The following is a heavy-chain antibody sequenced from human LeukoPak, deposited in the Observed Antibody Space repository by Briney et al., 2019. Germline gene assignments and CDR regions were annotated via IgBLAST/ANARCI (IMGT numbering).Heavy chain of an antibody. CDR3: ARGPYCSSPSCYKYYYCGMDV. J-gene: IGHJ6*02. V-gene: IGHV4-4*07. CDR2: IYTSGST. D-gene: IGHD2-2*02. Sequence: SETLSLTCTVSGGSISSYYRSWIRQPAGKGLEWIGRIYTSGSTNYNPSLKSRVTMSVDTSKNQFSLKLSSVTAADTAVYYCARGPYCSSPSCYKYYYCGMDVWGQGTTVTVSS. CDR1: GGSISSYY.